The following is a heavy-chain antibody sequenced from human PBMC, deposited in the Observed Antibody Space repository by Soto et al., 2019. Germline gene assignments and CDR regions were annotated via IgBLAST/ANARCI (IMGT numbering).Heavy chain of an antibody. D-gene: IGHD3-10*01. CDR2: IYYSGST. Sequence: CILKTQRKGLEWIGYIYYSGSTNYNPSLKSRVTISVDTSKNQFSLKLSSVTAADTAVYYCVRSLGGPRKLCAHG. CDR3: VRSLGGPRKLCAHG. J-gene: IGHJ6*01. V-gene: IGHV4-59*01.